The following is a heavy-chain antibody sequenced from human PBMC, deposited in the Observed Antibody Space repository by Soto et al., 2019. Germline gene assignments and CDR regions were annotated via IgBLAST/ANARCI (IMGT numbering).Heavy chain of an antibody. CDR2: IWYDGSNK. J-gene: IGHJ6*02. CDR3: ASGFDILTGYTYYYGMDV. D-gene: IGHD3-9*01. CDR1: GFTFSSYG. Sequence: GESLKISCAASGFTFSSYGMHWVRQAPGKGLEWVAVIWYDGSNKYYADSVKGRFTISRDNSKNTLYLQMNSLRAEDTAVYYCASGFDILTGYTYYYGMDVWGQGTTVTVSS. V-gene: IGHV3-33*01.